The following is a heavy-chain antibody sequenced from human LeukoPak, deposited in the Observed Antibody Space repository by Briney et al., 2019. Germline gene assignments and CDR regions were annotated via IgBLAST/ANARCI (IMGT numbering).Heavy chain of an antibody. CDR2: IYCSGST. CDR1: GSSISSNY. Sequence: SETLSLTCSVSGSSISSNYWSWIRQPPGKGLEWIGYIYCSGSTNYNPSLKSRATISVDTSKNQFSLKLRSVTAADTAVYYCARDGHSSGWSAAFDIWGQGTMVTVS. J-gene: IGHJ3*02. CDR3: ARDGHSSGWSAAFDI. D-gene: IGHD6-19*01. V-gene: IGHV4-59*01.